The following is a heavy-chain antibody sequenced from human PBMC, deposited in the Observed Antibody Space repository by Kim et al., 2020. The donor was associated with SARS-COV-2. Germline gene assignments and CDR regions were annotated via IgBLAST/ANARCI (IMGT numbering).Heavy chain of an antibody. D-gene: IGHD6-6*01. J-gene: IGHJ6*01. CDR1: GFTFGDHA. CDR2: ISWNSGSI. Sequence: GGSLRLSCAASGFTFGDHAMHWVRQAPGKGLEWVSGISWNSGSITYADSVKGRFTISRDNAKNSLYLQLNSLRAEDTALYYCAKDIQFASSSGCYYYVM. V-gene: IGHV3-9*01. CDR3: AKDIQFASSSGCYYYVM.